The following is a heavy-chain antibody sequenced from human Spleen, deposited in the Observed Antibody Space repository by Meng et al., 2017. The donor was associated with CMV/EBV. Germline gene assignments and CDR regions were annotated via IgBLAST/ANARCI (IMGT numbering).Heavy chain of an antibody. CDR1: GFTFNTYSMN. CDR2: IYYSGST. Sequence: GPLRLSCAASGFTFNTYSMNWVRQPPGKGLEWIGSIYYSGSTYYNPSLKSRVTISVDTSKNQFSLKLSSVTAADTAVYYCARQSNDILGKFYYYGMDVWGQGTTVTVSS. CDR3: ARQSNDILGKFYYYGMDV. J-gene: IGHJ6*02. D-gene: IGHD3-9*01. V-gene: IGHV4-39*01.